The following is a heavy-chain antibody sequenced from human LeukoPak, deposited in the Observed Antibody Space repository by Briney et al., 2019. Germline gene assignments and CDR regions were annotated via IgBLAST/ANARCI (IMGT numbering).Heavy chain of an antibody. CDR3: ARDSNRDSVAGAFDY. D-gene: IGHD6-19*01. CDR1: GFTFSSYA. CDR2: ISYDGSNK. Sequence: GGSLRLSCAASGFTFSSYAMHWVRQAPGKGLEWVAVISYDGSNKYYADSVKGRFTISRDNSKNTLYLQMNSLRAEDTAVYYCARDSNRDSVAGAFDYWGQGTLVTVSS. J-gene: IGHJ4*02. V-gene: IGHV3-30-3*01.